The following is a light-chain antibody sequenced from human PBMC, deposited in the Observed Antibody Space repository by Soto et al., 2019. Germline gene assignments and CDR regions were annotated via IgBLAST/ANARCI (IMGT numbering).Light chain of an antibody. CDR2: LAS. CDR1: QRLLHLNGNSY. V-gene: IGKV2-28*01. Sequence: DGVMTQSPLSLPVTPGEPASISCRSSQRLLHLNGNSYLAWYLQKPGQAPRLLIYLASSRASGIPDRFSGSGSGTDFTLTISRVEAEDFGMYYCLQYLRYPITFGQGTRLEIK. J-gene: IGKJ5*01. CDR3: LQYLRYPIT.